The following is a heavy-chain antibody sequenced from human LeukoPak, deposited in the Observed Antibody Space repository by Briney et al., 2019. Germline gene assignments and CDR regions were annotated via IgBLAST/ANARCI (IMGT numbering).Heavy chain of an antibody. CDR3: AKGQGYGYGDSTDY. CDR2: ISGSGDST. CDR1: GFTFSSYV. Sequence: GGSLRLSCAASGFTFSSYVMSWVRQAPGKGLEWVSLISGSGDSTYYADSVKGRFTISRDNSKNTLYLQMNSLSAEDTAVYYCAKGQGYGYGDSTDYWGQGTLVTVSS. D-gene: IGHD5-18*01. J-gene: IGHJ4*02. V-gene: IGHV3-23*01.